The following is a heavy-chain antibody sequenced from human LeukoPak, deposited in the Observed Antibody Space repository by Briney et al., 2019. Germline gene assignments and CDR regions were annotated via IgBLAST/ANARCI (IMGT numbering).Heavy chain of an antibody. CDR1: GYTFTSYA. CDR2: VNAGNGNT. V-gene: IGHV1-3*01. J-gene: IGHJ6*02. D-gene: IGHD2-15*01. CDR3: ARPSGGSPATSYYYYGMDV. Sequence: ASVKVSCKASGYTFTSYAMHWVRQAPGQRLEWMGWVNAGNGNTKYSQKFQGRVTITRDTSASTAYMELSSLRSEDTAVYYCARPSGGSPATSYYYYGMDVWGQGTTVTVSS.